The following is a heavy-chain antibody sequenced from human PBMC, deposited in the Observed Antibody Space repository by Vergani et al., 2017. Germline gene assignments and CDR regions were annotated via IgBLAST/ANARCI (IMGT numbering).Heavy chain of an antibody. D-gene: IGHD6-19*01. CDR3: ARDGGYSSGWYDY. CDR1: GGSISSYY. V-gene: IGHV4-59*01. J-gene: IGHJ4*02. Sequence: QVQLQESGPGLVKPSETLSLTCTVSGGSISSYYWSWIRQPPGKGLEWIGYIYYSGSTNYNPYLKSRVTISVDTSKNQFSLKLSSVTAADTAVYYCARDGGYSSGWYDYWGQGTLVTVSS. CDR2: IYYSGST.